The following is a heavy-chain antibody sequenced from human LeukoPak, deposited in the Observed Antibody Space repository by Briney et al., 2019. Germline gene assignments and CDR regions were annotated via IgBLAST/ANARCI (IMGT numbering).Heavy chain of an antibody. CDR3: ARDEPIVATIEGTFDY. D-gene: IGHD5-12*01. CDR2: INAGNGNT. Sequence: ASVKVSCKASGYTFTSYAMHWVRQAPGQRLEWMGWINAGNGNTKYSQKFQGRVTITRDTSASTAYMELSSLRSEDTAVYYCARDEPIVATIEGTFDYWGQGTLVTVSS. CDR1: GYTFTSYA. V-gene: IGHV1-3*01. J-gene: IGHJ4*02.